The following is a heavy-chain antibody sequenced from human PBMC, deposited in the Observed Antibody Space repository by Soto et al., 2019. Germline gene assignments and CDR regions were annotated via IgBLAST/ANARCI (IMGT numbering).Heavy chain of an antibody. CDR3: AKQTVTMNYYCYYMDV. J-gene: IGHJ6*03. CDR2: ISGSGGST. V-gene: IGHV3-23*01. D-gene: IGHD4-17*01. CDR1: GFTFSSYA. Sequence: EVQLLESGGGLVQPGGSLRLSCAASGFTFSSYAMSWVRQAPGKGLEWVSAISGSGGSTYYADSVKGRFTISRDNSKNTLYLQMNSLRAEDTAVYYCAKQTVTMNYYCYYMDVWGKGTTVTVSS.